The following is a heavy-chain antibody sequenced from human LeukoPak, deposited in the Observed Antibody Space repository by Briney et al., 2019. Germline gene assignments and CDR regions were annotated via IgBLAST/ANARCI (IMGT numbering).Heavy chain of an antibody. CDR2: IYPGGSDR. V-gene: IGHV5-51*01. Sequence: GESRKISCKGSGYNFAEYWIGWVRQMPGKGLEWVAFIYPGGSDRRYSPPFQGQVTVSADKSINTVYLQWGSLKASGTAMYYCARHFYDTSTYYSSFDFWGQGTLVTVSS. J-gene: IGHJ4*02. CDR3: ARHFYDTSTYYSSFDF. D-gene: IGHD2/OR15-2a*01. CDR1: GYNFAEYW.